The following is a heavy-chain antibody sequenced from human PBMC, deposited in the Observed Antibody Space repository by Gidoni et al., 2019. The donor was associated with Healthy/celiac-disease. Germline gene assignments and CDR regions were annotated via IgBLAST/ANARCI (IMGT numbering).Heavy chain of an antibody. D-gene: IGHD2-2*01. CDR1: GFPFSRYW. CDR2: IKQDGSEK. V-gene: IGHV3-7*01. Sequence: EVQLVESGGGLVQPGGSLRLSCAASGFPFSRYWMSWVRQAPGKGLEWVANIKQDGSEKYYVDSVKGRFTISRDNAKNSLYLQMNSLRAEDTAVYYCARVDCSSTSCYAWGAFDIWGQGTMVTVSS. J-gene: IGHJ3*02. CDR3: ARVDCSSTSCYAWGAFDI.